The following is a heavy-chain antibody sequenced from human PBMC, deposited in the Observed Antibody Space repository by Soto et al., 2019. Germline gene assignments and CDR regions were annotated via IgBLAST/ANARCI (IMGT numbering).Heavy chain of an antibody. V-gene: IGHV4-4*02. J-gene: IGHJ4*02. CDR2: IYHSGST. CDR1: GGSISSSNW. Sequence: PSETLSLTCAVSGGSISSSNWWSWVRQPPGKGLEWIGEIYHSGSTNYNPSLKSRVTISVDKSKNQFSLKLSSVTAADTAVYYCARAFQGEPLSFDYWGQGTLVTVSS. CDR3: ARAFQGEPLSFDY. D-gene: IGHD1-26*01.